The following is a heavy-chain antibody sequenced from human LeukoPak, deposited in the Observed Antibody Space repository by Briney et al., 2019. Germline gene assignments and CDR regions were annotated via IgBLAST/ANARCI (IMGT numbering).Heavy chain of an antibody. Sequence: PGGSLRLSCAASGFTFSNYWMSWVRQAPGKGLEGVANIKQDGSKKYYVDSVKGRFTISRDNAKNSLYLQMNSLRAEDTAVYYCARASAGMVRLFDPWGQGTLVTVSS. J-gene: IGHJ5*02. CDR2: IKQDGSKK. CDR3: ARASAGMVRLFDP. CDR1: GFTFSNYW. V-gene: IGHV3-7*01. D-gene: IGHD3-10*01.